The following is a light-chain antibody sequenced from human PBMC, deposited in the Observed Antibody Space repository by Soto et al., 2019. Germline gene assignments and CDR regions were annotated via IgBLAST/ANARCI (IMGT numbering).Light chain of an antibody. J-gene: IGLJ3*02. CDR2: KDS. Sequence: SYELTQPPSVSVSPGQTARITCSGDVLAKKDARWFQQKAGQAPVLVINKDSERPSGIPERFSGSSSGTTVTLTISGAQVEDEADYYCFSAADNKRVFGGGTQLTVL. V-gene: IGLV3-27*01. CDR3: FSAADNKRV. CDR1: VLAKKD.